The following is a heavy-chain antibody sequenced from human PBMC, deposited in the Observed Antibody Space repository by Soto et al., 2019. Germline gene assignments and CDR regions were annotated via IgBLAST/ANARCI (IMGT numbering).Heavy chain of an antibody. Sequence: ASVKVSCKASGYTFTGYYMHWVRQAPGQGLEWMGWINPNSGGTNYAQKFQGWVTVTRDTSISTAYMELSRLRSDDTAVYYCARVGSTIFHFDYWGQGTLVTVSS. CDR3: ARVGSTIFHFDY. CDR1: GYTFTGYY. J-gene: IGHJ4*02. CDR2: INPNSGGT. V-gene: IGHV1-2*04. D-gene: IGHD3-3*01.